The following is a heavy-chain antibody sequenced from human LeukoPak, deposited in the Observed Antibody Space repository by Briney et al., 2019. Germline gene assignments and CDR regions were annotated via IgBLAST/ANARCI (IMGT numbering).Heavy chain of an antibody. CDR3: ATGGQDALSRYYDFWSGLTFDI. Sequence: ASVKVSCKASGYTFTGYYMHWVRQAPGQGLEWMGWINPNSGGTNYAQKFQGRVTTTRDTSINTAYMELSRLRSDDTAVYYCATGGQDALSRYYDFWSGLTFDIWGQGTMDTVSS. J-gene: IGHJ3*02. CDR2: INPNSGGT. D-gene: IGHD3-3*01. V-gene: IGHV1-2*02. CDR1: GYTFTGYY.